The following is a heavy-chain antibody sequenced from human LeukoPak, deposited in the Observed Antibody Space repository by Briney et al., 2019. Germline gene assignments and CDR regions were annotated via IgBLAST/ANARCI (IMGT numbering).Heavy chain of an antibody. V-gene: IGHV4-34*01. CDR3: TRMTTGHDY. CDR2: INHSGYT. D-gene: IGHD4-17*01. Sequence: SETLSLTCAVSGVSFDEYYWACVRQTPGKGLEWIGEINHSGYTNDSPSLKSRVTLSIDTSRKQFSLNLRPVTVADAGIYYCTRMTTGHDYWGQGTLVTVSS. J-gene: IGHJ4*02. CDR1: GVSFDEYY.